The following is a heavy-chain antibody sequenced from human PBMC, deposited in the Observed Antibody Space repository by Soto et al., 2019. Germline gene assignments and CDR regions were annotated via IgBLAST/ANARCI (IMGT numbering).Heavy chain of an antibody. CDR3: ARGWGIAAPGPNWFDP. Sequence: ASVKVSCKASGYSLSGYYLHWVRQAPGQGPEWMGWINPNSGGTKYVQKFPGRVTMTRDTSISTVYLELSRRRSDDTAVYYCARGWGIAAPGPNWFDPWGQGTLVTVSS. V-gene: IGHV1-2*02. CDR2: INPNSGGT. CDR1: GYSLSGYY. J-gene: IGHJ5*02. D-gene: IGHD6-13*01.